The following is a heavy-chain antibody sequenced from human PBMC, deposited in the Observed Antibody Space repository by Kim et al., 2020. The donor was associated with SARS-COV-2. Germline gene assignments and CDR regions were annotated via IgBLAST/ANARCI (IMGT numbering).Heavy chain of an antibody. J-gene: IGHJ4*02. D-gene: IGHD3-9*01. CDR1: GGSISSSSYY. CDR2: IYYSGST. CDR3: ARHALFDWLLYDY. Sequence: SETLSLTCTVSGGSISSSSYYWGWIRQPPGKGLEWIGSIYYSGSTYYNPSLKSRVTISVDTSKNQFSLKLSSVTAADTAVYYCARHALFDWLLYDYWGQGTLVTVSS. V-gene: IGHV4-39*01.